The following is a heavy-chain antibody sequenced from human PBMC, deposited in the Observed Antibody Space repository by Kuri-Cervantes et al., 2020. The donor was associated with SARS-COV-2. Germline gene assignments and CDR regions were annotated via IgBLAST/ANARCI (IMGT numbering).Heavy chain of an antibody. D-gene: IGHD5-18*01. CDR2: ISSRSGYI. J-gene: IGHJ4*02. CDR1: GFTFSRYT. Sequence: GESLKISCAASGFTFSRYTMNWVRRAPGKGLEWVSSISSRSGYIYYSGSIKGRFTISRDNSKNTLYLQMNSLRAEDTAVYYCASESGYSYGYDYWGQGTLVTVSS. V-gene: IGHV3-21*01. CDR3: ASESGYSYGYDY.